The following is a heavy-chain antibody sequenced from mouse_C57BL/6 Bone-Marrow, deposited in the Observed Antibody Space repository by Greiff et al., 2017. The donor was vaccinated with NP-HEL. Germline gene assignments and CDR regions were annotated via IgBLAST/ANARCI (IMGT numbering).Heavy chain of an antibody. CDR1: GYTFTDYY. CDR2: INPNNGGT. CDR3: ARGKITTVVARYFDV. V-gene: IGHV1-26*01. J-gene: IGHJ1*03. D-gene: IGHD1-1*01. Sequence: VQLQQSGPELVKPGASVKISCKASGYTFTDYYMNWVKQSHGKSLEWIGDINPNNGGTSYNQKFKGKATLTVDKSSSTAYMELRSLTSEDSAVYYCARGKITTVVARYFDVWGTGTTVTVSS.